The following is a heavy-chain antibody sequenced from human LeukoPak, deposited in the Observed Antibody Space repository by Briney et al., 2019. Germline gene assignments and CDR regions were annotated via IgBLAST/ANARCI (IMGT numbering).Heavy chain of an antibody. CDR3: AKGMTDESGVVMNFDY. D-gene: IGHD3-3*01. CDR1: GFTFSSHA. CDR2: ISISGGRT. Sequence: GGSLRLSCAVSGFTFSSHAMSWVRQAPGKGLEWISAISISGGRTHYADSVKGRFTISRDNSRNTLYLQLNSLRVEDTAVYYCAKGMTDESGVVMNFDYWGQGTLVTVSS. J-gene: IGHJ4*02. V-gene: IGHV3-23*01.